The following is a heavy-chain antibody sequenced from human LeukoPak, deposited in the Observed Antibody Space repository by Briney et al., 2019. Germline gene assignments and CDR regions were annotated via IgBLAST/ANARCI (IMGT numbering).Heavy chain of an antibody. D-gene: IGHD1-14*01. J-gene: IGHJ5*02. V-gene: IGHV3-7*03. CDR2: INQNGNQI. Sequence: EVQLVQSGEGLVQPGGSLRLSCAASGFTFSNYWMSWVRQAPGRGLEWVASINQNGNQIHYVDSVRGRFTISRDNAKKLVSLQMNSLRVDDTAMFYCTKDYDRDHPEGTTWGQGVLVTVSS. CDR3: TKDYDRDHPEGTT. CDR1: GFTFSNYW.